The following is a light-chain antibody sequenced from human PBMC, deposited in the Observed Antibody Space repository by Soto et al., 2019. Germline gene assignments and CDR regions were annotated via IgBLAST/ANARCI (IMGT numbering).Light chain of an antibody. CDR3: CSYTTSSTLWV. V-gene: IGLV2-14*01. CDR1: NIGSYNY. J-gene: IGLJ3*02. Sequence: QSALTQPASVSGSPGQSITISCTGTNIGSYNYVSWYQQHPGKAPKLMIYEVSNRPSGVSNRFSGSKSGNTASLTISALHTEDEADYFGCSYTTSSTLWVFGGGTKLTVL. CDR2: EVS.